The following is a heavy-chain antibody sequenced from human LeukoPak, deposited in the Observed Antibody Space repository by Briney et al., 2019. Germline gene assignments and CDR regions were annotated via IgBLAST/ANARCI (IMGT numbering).Heavy chain of an antibody. CDR2: VSPSSGAA. CDR1: GYTFTSYC. J-gene: IGHJ4*02. V-gene: IGHV1-46*01. D-gene: IGHD2-2*01. CDR3: TRDKAVVPAATYFDY. Sequence: GASVKVSCKSSGYTFTSYCMHWVRQAPGQGLEWMGIVSPSSGAATYAQKFQGRVTMTRDTSTSTVYMELSSLRSEDTAIYYCTRDKAVVPAATYFDYWGQGTLVTVSS.